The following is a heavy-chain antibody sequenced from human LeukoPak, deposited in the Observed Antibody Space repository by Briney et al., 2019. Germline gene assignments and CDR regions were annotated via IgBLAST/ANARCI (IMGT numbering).Heavy chain of an antibody. CDR3: ARVITVAGDDY. D-gene: IGHD6-19*01. J-gene: IGHJ4*02. CDR1: RFTFSSYS. Sequence: GGSLRLSCAASRFTFSSYSMNWVRQAPGKGLEWVSSISSSSSYVYYADSVKGRFTISRDNAKNSLYLQMNSLRAEDTAVYYCARVITVAGDDYWGQGTLVTVSS. V-gene: IGHV3-21*01. CDR2: ISSSSSYV.